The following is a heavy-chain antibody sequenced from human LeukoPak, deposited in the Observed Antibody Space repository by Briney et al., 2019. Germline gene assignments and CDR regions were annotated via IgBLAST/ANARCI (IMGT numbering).Heavy chain of an antibody. V-gene: IGHV4-4*09. Sequence: SETLSLTCTVSGGSISSYYWSWIRQPPGKGLEWIGYIYTSGSTNYNPSLKSRVTISVDTSKNQFSLKLSSVTAADTAVYYCARVWADYYYYYMDVWGKGTTVTVSS. CDR3: ARVWADYYYYYMDV. D-gene: IGHD6-19*01. CDR2: IYTSGST. CDR1: GGSISSYY. J-gene: IGHJ6*03.